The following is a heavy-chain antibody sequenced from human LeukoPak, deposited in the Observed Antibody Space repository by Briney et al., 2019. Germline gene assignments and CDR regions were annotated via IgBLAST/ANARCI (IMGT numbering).Heavy chain of an antibody. CDR1: GFTFSSYG. V-gene: IGHV3-30*18. CDR3: AKERGYSYGYTEDY. Sequence: GGSLRLSCAASGFTFSSYGTHWVRQAPGKGLEWVAVISYDGSNKYYADSVKGRFTISRDNSKNTLYLQMNSLRAEDTAVYYCAKERGYSYGYTEDYWGQGTLVTVSS. CDR2: ISYDGSNK. D-gene: IGHD5-18*01. J-gene: IGHJ4*02.